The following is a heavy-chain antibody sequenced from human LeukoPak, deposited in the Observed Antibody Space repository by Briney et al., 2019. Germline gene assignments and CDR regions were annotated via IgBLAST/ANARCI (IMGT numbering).Heavy chain of an antibody. CDR3: ARRVQPWYYFDY. V-gene: IGHV4-39*01. CDR2: IYYSGST. Sequence: PETLSLTCTVSGGSISSSSYYWGWIRQPPGKGLEWIGSIYYSGSTYYNPSLKSRVTISVDTSKNQFSLKLSSVTAADTAVYYCARRVQPWYYFDYWGQGTLVTVSS. CDR1: GGSISSSSYY. D-gene: IGHD2-8*02. J-gene: IGHJ4*02.